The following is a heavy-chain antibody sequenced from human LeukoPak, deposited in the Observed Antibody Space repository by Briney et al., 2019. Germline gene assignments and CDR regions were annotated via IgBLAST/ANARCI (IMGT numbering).Heavy chain of an antibody. D-gene: IGHD6-19*01. Sequence: AGGSLRLSCAASGFTFSSYSMNWVRQAPGKGLEWVSYISSSGSTIYYADSVKGRFTISRDNAKNSLYLQMNSLRAEDTAVYYCARGSVVVAGTMLSAFDIWGQGTMVTVSS. V-gene: IGHV3-48*04. CDR2: ISSSGSTI. J-gene: IGHJ3*02. CDR3: ARGSVVVAGTMLSAFDI. CDR1: GFTFSSYS.